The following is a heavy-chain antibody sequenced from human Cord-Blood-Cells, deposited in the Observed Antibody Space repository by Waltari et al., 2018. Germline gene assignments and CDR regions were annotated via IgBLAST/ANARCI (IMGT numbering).Heavy chain of an antibody. D-gene: IGHD3-10*01. J-gene: IGHJ4*02. CDR2: SKSKPDGGTT. Sequence: VNLVGSGGGVVKTGGGLTHSCAASGLTLSNAWMSGVRHYLVNGLEWVDRSKSKPDGGTTDYAAPVKGRFTISSDDSKNTLYLQMNSLKTEDTAVYYCTTDRGHYGSGSYGDYWGQGTLVTVSS. V-gene: IGHV3-15*01. CDR1: GLTLSNAW. CDR3: TTDRGHYGSGSYGDY.